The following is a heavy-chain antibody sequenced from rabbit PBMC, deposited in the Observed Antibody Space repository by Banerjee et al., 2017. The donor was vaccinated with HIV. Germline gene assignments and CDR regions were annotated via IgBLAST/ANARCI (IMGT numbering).Heavy chain of an antibody. CDR2: INAVTGKA. V-gene: IGHV1S45*01. J-gene: IGHJ6*01. CDR3: ARDTSSSFSSYGMDL. Sequence: LEESGGGLVQPEGSLKLSCTASGFSFSNKAVMCWVRQAPGKGLEWIACINAVTGKAVYASWAKGRFTFSKTSSTTVTLQMTRLTAADTATYFCARDTSSSFSSYGMDLWGPGTLVTVS. D-gene: IGHD1-1*01. CDR1: GFSFSNKAV.